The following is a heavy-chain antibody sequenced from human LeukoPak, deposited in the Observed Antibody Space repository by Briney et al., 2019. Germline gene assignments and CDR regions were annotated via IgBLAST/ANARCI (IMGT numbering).Heavy chain of an antibody. CDR2: INHSGST. V-gene: IGHV4-34*01. D-gene: IGHD6-19*01. CDR1: GGSFSGYY. J-gene: IGHJ4*02. Sequence: PSETLSLTCAVYGGSFSGYYWSWIRQPPGKGLEWIGEINHSGSTNYNPSLKSRVTISVDTSKNQFSLKLSSVTAADTAVYYCARGRSARYSGGWFQPQPNYYFDYWGQGTLVTVSS. CDR3: ARGRSARYSGGWFQPQPNYYFDY.